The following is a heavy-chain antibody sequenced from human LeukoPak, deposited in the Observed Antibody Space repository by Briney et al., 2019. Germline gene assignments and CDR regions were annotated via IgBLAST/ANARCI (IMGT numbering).Heavy chain of an antibody. D-gene: IGHD5-24*01. V-gene: IGHV4-61*01. Sequence: SETLSLTCTVSGGFVSSGSYYWSWIRQPPGKGLEWIGYIYYSGSTNYNPSLKSRVTISVDTSKNQFSLKLSSVTAADTAVYYCARERPDGYYFDYWGQGTLVTVSS. CDR1: GGFVSSGSYY. CDR3: ARERPDGYYFDY. CDR2: IYYSGST. J-gene: IGHJ4*02.